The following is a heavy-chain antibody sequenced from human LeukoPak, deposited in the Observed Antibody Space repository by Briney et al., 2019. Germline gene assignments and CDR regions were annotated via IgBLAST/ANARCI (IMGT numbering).Heavy chain of an antibody. Sequence: SGGSLRLSCAASGFSFGGSAMHWVRQAPGKGLEWVSGIGWDSVSIIYSDSVRGRFTISRDNAKNSLYLQMNSLRPEDTALYYCAKATAAPGAFDVWGQGTVVTVSS. J-gene: IGHJ3*01. D-gene: IGHD2-15*01. CDR3: AKATAAPGAFDV. CDR2: IGWDSVSI. CDR1: GFSFGGSA. V-gene: IGHV3-9*01.